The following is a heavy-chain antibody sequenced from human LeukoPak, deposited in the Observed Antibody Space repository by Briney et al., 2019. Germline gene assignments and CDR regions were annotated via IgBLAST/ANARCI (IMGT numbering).Heavy chain of an antibody. CDR3: AGEDTAMVYYY. V-gene: IGHV3-11*01. CDR1: GFTFSDYY. Sequence: GGSLRLSCAASGFTFSDYYMSWIRQAPGKGLEWVSYISSSGSTIYYADSVKGRFTISRDNAKNSLYLQMNSLRAEDTAVYYCAGEDTAMVYYYWGQGTLVTVSS. J-gene: IGHJ4*02. CDR2: ISSSGSTI. D-gene: IGHD5-18*01.